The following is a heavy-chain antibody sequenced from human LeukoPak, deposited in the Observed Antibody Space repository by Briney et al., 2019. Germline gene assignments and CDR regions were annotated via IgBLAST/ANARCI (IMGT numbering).Heavy chain of an antibody. V-gene: IGHV1-69*06. CDR1: GGTFSSYA. J-gene: IGHJ4*02. CDR3: ARSNTDWYFDY. D-gene: IGHD3/OR15-3a*01. CDR2: IIPIFGTA. Sequence: SVKVSCKASGGTFSSYAISWVRQAPGQGLEWMGGIIPIFGTANYAQRFQGRVTITADKSTSTAYMEPSSLRSEDTAVYYCARSNTDWYFDYWGQGTLVTVSS.